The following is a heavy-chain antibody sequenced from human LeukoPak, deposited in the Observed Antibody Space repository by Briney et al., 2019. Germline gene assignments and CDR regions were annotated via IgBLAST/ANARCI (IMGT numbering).Heavy chain of an antibody. J-gene: IGHJ4*02. Sequence: PGESLKISCKGSGYSFSTYWIGWVRQMPGKGLEWMGIIYPGDSDTRYSPSFQGQVTISADKSISTAYLQWSSLKASDTAMYYCARPTDSSGYYFEFDYWGQGTLVTVSS. CDR3: ARPTDSSGYYFEFDY. D-gene: IGHD3-22*01. CDR1: GYSFSTYW. CDR2: IYPGDSDT. V-gene: IGHV5-51*01.